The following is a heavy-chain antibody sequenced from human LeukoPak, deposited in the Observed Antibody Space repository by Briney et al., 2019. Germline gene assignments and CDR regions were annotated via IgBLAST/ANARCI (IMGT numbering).Heavy chain of an antibody. Sequence: GSLRLSCAASGFTFSSYAMHWVRQAPGKGLEWVAVISYDGSNKYYADSVKGRFTISRDNSKNTLYLQMNSLRAEDTAVYYCARVGGGGVGDYFDYWGQGTLVTVSS. CDR1: GFTFSSYA. V-gene: IGHV3-30*04. CDR3: ARVGGGGVGDYFDY. CDR2: ISYDGSNK. J-gene: IGHJ4*02. D-gene: IGHD2-15*01.